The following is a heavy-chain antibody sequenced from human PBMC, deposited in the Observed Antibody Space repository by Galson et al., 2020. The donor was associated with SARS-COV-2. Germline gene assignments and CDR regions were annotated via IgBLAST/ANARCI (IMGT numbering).Heavy chain of an antibody. J-gene: IGHJ2*01. V-gene: IGHV4-38-2*02. CDR3: ARQGVNMIVLVTVPGWYFDL. CDR1: GSSVSTTNY. D-gene: IGHD3-22*01. CDR2: VYPSGTT. Sequence: SETLSLTCTVSGSSVSTTNYWGWVRQPPGRGLEWIGSVYPSGTTYYNPSLKSRVTIPVDTSKNQFSLRLDSVTAADTALYYCARQGVNMIVLVTVPGWYFDLWGRGTLVTVSS.